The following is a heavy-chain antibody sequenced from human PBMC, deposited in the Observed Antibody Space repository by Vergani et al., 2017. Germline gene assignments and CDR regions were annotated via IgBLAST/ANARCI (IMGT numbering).Heavy chain of an antibody. Sequence: EVQLVESGGGLVQLGGSLRPSCAASGFTFSSYSTNWVRQAPGKGLEWVSYISSSSSTIYYADSVEGRFTISRDNAKNSLYLQINSLRAEDTAVYYCARDPSTVVVIPDAFDIWGEGTMVTVSS. J-gene: IGHJ3*02. D-gene: IGHD3-22*01. CDR2: ISSSSSTI. V-gene: IGHV3-48*01. CDR1: GFTFSSYS. CDR3: ARDPSTVVVIPDAFDI.